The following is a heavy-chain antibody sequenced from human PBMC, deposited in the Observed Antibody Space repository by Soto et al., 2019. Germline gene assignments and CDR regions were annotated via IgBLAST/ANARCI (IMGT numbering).Heavy chain of an antibody. J-gene: IGHJ5*02. Sequence: PSETLSLTCTVSGGSISSSRSYWGWIRQPPGQGLEWVGSIYYLGNTYYNSSLGSRVIISVDTSKNQFSLKLSSVTAADTAVYYCARGSRGLRYFDWLRNLFDPWGQGTLVIVSS. CDR1: GGSISSSRSY. CDR2: IYYLGNT. CDR3: ARGSRGLRYFDWLRNLFDP. D-gene: IGHD3-9*01. V-gene: IGHV4-39*01.